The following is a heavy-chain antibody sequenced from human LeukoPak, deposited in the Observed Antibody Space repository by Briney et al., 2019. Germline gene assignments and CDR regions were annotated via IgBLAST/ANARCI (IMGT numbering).Heavy chain of an antibody. CDR2: ISSSGSTI. CDR1: GFTFSDYY. CDR3: ARETVATEFDY. Sequence: GGSLRHSCAASGFTFSDYYMSWIRQAPGKGLEWVSYISSSGSTIYYADSVKGRFTISRDNAKNSLYLQMNSLRAEDTAVYYCARETVATEFDYWGQGTLVTVSS. J-gene: IGHJ4*02. D-gene: IGHD5-12*01. V-gene: IGHV3-11*01.